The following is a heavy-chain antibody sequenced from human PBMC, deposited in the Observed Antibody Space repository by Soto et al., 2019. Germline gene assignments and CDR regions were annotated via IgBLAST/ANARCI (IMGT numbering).Heavy chain of an antibody. V-gene: IGHV1-18*01. CDR1: GYTFTTYG. Sequence: GASVKVSCKASGYTFTTYGISWVRQAPGQGLEWMGWISGYNGHTKYAQKFQGRVTITRDTSASTAYMELSSLRSEDTAVYYCARGITLPTPLDYWGQGTLVTVSS. CDR3: ARGITLPTPLDY. D-gene: IGHD1-20*01. J-gene: IGHJ4*02. CDR2: ISGYNGHT.